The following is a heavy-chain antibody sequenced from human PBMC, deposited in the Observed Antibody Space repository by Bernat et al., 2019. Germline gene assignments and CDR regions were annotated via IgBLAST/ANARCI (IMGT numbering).Heavy chain of an antibody. CDR2: ISYDGSNK. J-gene: IGHJ4*02. CDR1: GFTFSSYA. D-gene: IGHD6-13*01. V-gene: IGHV3-30-3*01. CDR3: ARDHGSGYSSSCCFFDY. Sequence: QVQLVESGGGVVQPGRSLRLSCAASGFTFSSYAMHWVRQAPGKGLEWVAVISYDGSNKYYADSVKGRFTISRDNSKNTLYLQMNSLRAEDTAVYYCARDHGSGYSSSCCFFDYWGQGTLVTVSS.